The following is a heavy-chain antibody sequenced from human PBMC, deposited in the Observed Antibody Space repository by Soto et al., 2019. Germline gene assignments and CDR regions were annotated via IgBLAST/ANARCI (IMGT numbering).Heavy chain of an antibody. Sequence: ASVKVSCKTSGYNFTNFDMNWVRQAPGRGXVWMGWMNPSSGETGSAQNFQGRVTMTRDISTRTFFMQLTSLRSEDTAIYYCARLAEYCNGIKCYSNFDFWGRGTQVTVSS. D-gene: IGHD2-15*01. CDR3: ARLAEYCNGIKCYSNFDF. J-gene: IGHJ4*01. CDR2: MNPSSGET. V-gene: IGHV1-8*01. CDR1: GYNFTNFD.